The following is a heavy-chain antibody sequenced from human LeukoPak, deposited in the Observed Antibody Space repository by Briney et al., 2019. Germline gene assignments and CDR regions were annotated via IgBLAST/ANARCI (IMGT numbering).Heavy chain of an antibody. V-gene: IGHV3-23*01. Sequence: GGSLRLSCAASGFTFSSYAMSWVRQAPGKGLEWVSAISGSGVSTYYADSVKGRFTISRDNSKNTLYLQMNSLRAEDTAVYYCAKGPDYDFWSGYYSGREYFQHWGQGTLVTVSS. J-gene: IGHJ1*01. CDR3: AKGPDYDFWSGYYSGREYFQH. CDR1: GFTFSSYA. CDR2: ISGSGVST. D-gene: IGHD3-3*01.